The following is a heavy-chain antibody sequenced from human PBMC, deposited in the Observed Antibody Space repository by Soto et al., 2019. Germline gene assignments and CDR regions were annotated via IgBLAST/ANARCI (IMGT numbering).Heavy chain of an antibody. CDR2: IYSGGST. CDR1: WFTVSSNY. Sequence: PVGSLRLSCAASWFTVSSNYMSWVRQAPGKGLEWVSVIYSGGSTYYADSVKGRFTISRDNSKNTLYLQMNSLRAEDTAVYYCARVPYSSSWFYFDYWGQGTLVTVSS. J-gene: IGHJ4*02. D-gene: IGHD6-13*01. CDR3: ARVPYSSSWFYFDY. V-gene: IGHV3-53*01.